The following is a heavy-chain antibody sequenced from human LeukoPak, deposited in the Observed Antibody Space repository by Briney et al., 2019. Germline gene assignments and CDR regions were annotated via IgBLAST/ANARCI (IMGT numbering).Heavy chain of an antibody. CDR2: ICVSRNTS. J-gene: IGHJ6*03. D-gene: IGHD2-2*01. CDR1: GFSFSTYA. Sequence: AGGSLRLSCAAPGFSFSTYAMNWVRQAPGKGLEWRSYICVSRNTSYYGDSVEGRFIVSRDNAKNSLHLQMNSLRTEDTAEYFCASGGPCSSTNYYYYCYMDFWGKGTTVTVSS. V-gene: IGHV3-48*04. CDR3: ASGGPCSSTNYYYYCYMDF.